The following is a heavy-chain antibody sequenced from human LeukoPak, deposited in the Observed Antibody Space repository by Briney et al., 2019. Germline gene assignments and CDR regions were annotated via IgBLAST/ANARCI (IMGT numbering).Heavy chain of an antibody. Sequence: GGPLSLSCEVLEPIFRSYWMSWVGRPPGRGLDWVANINQDGSEKYFVDSVKGRFTISRDNAKNSLHLQMNTLRAEDTAVYYCARERDGRFFDYWGQGTLVTVSS. CDR1: EPIFRSYW. CDR2: INQDGSEK. CDR3: ARERDGRFFDY. J-gene: IGHJ4*02. V-gene: IGHV3-7*01. D-gene: IGHD5-24*01.